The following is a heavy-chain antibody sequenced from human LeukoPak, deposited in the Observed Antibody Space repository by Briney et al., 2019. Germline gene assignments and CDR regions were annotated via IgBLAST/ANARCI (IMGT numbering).Heavy chain of an antibody. V-gene: IGHV4-39*07. D-gene: IGHD3-22*01. CDR3: ARDYLGGYPDAFDI. J-gene: IGHJ3*02. CDR2: IYYSGST. CDR1: GDSISSSSYY. Sequence: PSETLSLTCTVSGDSISSSSYYWGWIRQPPGKELEWIGSIYYSGSTYYNPSLNSRVTISVDTSKNQFSLKLSSVTAADTAVYYCARDYLGGYPDAFDIWGQGTMVTVSS.